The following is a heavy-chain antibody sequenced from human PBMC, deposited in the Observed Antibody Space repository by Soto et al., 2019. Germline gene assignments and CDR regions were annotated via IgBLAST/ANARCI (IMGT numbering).Heavy chain of an antibody. Sequence: PSENPYITCTVSGGSISSGDYYCSWIRQPPGKGLEWIGYIYYSGNTYYNPSLKSRVTISVDTSKNQFSLKLSSVTAADTAVYYFFRSFYYHRSGLVYCGQGTLVIVS. CDR1: GGSISSGDYY. J-gene: IGHJ4*02. CDR3: FRSFYYHRSGLVY. V-gene: IGHV4-30-4*01. D-gene: IGHD3-22*01. CDR2: IYYSGNT.